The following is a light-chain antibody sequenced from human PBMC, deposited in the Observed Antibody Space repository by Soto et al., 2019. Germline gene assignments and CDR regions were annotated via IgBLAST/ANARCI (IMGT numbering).Light chain of an antibody. J-gene: IGKJ1*01. Sequence: EIVMTQSPATLSVSPGERATLSCRASQSVSSNLAWYQQKPGQAPRLLIYGASTRASGIPARFSGSGSGTEFTLTISSPQSEDFAVYYCQQYNNWPPWTFGQGTNVEIK. CDR3: QQYNNWPPWT. CDR2: GAS. V-gene: IGKV3-15*01. CDR1: QSVSSN.